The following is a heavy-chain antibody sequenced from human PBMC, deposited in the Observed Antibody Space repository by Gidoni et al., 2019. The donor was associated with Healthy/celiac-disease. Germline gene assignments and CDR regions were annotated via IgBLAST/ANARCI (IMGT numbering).Heavy chain of an antibody. Sequence: EVQLVQSGAEVKKRGEPLKISCKGSGASFTSSWIGWGRRMPGKGLEWMGIIYPGDFDTRYSPSFQGQVTISADKSISTAYLQWSSLKASDTAMYYCARGNEGSAESGFDPWGQGTLVTVSS. CDR3: ARGNEGSAESGFDP. CDR2: IYPGDFDT. J-gene: IGHJ5*02. V-gene: IGHV5-51*01. CDR1: GASFTSSW.